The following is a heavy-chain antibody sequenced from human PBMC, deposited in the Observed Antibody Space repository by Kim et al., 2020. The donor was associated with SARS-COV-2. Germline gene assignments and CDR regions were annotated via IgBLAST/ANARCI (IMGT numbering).Heavy chain of an antibody. D-gene: IGHD4-17*01. CDR2: ISYDGSNK. J-gene: IGHJ4*02. V-gene: IGHV3-30-3*01. CDR3: ARDLPPYSYGDYGLGDY. Sequence: GGSLRLSCAASGFTFSSYAMHWVRQAPGKGLEWVAVISYDGSNKYYADSVKGRFTISRDNSKNTLYLQMNSLRAEDTAVYYCARDLPPYSYGDYGLGDYWGQGTLVTVSS. CDR1: GFTFSSYA.